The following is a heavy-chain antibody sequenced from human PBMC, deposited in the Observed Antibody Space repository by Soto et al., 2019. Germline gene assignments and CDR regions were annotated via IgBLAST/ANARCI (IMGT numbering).Heavy chain of an antibody. J-gene: IGHJ4*02. V-gene: IGHV3-53*01. CDR2: IYTPGST. Sequence: GGSLRLSCAASGFTVSRSYMSWVRQAPGKGLEWVSTIYTPGSTYYAHSVKGRFTISRDNSKNTLYLQMNSLRAEDTAVYYCARGLVGSTTDFDNWGQGTLVTVSS. CDR3: ARGLVGSTTDFDN. CDR1: GFTVSRSY. D-gene: IGHD3-22*01.